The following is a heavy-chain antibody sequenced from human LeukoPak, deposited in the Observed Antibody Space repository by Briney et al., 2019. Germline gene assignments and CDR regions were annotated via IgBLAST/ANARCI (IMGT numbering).Heavy chain of an antibody. V-gene: IGHV4-39*07. J-gene: IGHJ4*02. CDR1: GGSISSSSYY. CDR2: IYYSGST. CDR3: ARSFGGYGYFLYYFDY. Sequence: SETLSLTCTVSGGSISSSSYYWGWIRQPPGKGLEWIGSIYYSGSTYYNPSLKSRVTISVDTSKNQFSLKLSSVTAADTAVYYCARSFGGYGYFLYYFDYWGQGTLVTVSS. D-gene: IGHD5-18*01.